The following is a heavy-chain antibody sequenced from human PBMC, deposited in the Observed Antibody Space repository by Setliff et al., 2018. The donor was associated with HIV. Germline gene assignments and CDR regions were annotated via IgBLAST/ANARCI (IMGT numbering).Heavy chain of an antibody. D-gene: IGHD1-20*01. V-gene: IGHV3-74*01. CDR3: ARYNWNPLGYRFDY. CDR1: GLTFSNYW. CDR2: IDSDGSDT. J-gene: IGHJ4*02. Sequence: GGSLRLSCAASGLTFSNYWMHWVRQAPGKGLEWVSRIDSDGSDTNYADSVKGRFTISRDNAKNSLYLQMNSLRAEDTAVYYCARYNWNPLGYRFDYWGQGTLVTVSS.